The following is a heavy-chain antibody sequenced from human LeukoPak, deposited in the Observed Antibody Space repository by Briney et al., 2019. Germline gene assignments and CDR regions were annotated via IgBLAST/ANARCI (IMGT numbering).Heavy chain of an antibody. J-gene: IGHJ5*02. V-gene: IGHV4-34*01. CDR3: ARHGGEDYDILTGYYKVVWFDP. Sequence: SETLSLTCAVYGGSFSGYYWSWIRQPPGKGLEWIGEINHSGSTNYNPSLKSRVTISVDTSKNQFSLKLSSVTAADTAVYYCARHGGEDYDILTGYYKVVWFDPWGQGTLVTVSS. CDR2: INHSGST. CDR1: GGSFSGYY. D-gene: IGHD3-9*01.